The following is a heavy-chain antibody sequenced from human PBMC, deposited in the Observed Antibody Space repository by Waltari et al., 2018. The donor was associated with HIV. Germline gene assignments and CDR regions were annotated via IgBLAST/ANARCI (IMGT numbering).Heavy chain of an antibody. CDR3: ARPYSSSWYYFDY. Sequence: QLQLQESGPGLVKPSETLSLICTVPGGSISSSSYYWCWSRQPPGKGLEWIGSIYYSGSTYYNPSLKSRVTISVDTSKNQFSLKLSSVTAADTAVYYCARPYSSSWYYFDYWGQGTLVTVSS. V-gene: IGHV4-39*01. D-gene: IGHD6-13*01. CDR1: GGSISSSSYY. J-gene: IGHJ4*02. CDR2: IYYSGST.